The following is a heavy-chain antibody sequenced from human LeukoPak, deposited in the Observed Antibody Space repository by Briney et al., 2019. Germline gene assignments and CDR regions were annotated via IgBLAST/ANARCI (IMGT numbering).Heavy chain of an antibody. CDR3: ARDFGSTTVAPDYFDY. Sequence: PGRSLRLSCAASGFTFSSYEMNWVRQVPGKGLEWVSYISRSGSNKHYADSVKGRFTISRDNAKNSLYLQMNSLRAEDTAVYYCARDFGSTTVAPDYFDYWGQGTLVTVSS. CDR1: GFTFSSYE. CDR2: ISRSGSNK. J-gene: IGHJ4*02. D-gene: IGHD4-17*01. V-gene: IGHV3-48*03.